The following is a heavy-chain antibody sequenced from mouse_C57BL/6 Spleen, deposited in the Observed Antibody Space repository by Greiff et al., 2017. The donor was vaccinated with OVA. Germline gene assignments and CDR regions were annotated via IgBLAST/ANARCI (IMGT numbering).Heavy chain of an antibody. CDR2: FYPGSGSI. Sequence: QVQLQQSGAELVKPGASVKLSCKASGYTFTEYTIHWVKQRSGQGLEWIGWFYPGSGSIKYNEKFKDKATLTADKSSSTGYMELSRLTSEYSAVYVCARHEEAAALGYAMDYWGQGTSVTVSS. V-gene: IGHV1-62-2*01. CDR1: GYTFTEYT. CDR3: ARHEEAAALGYAMDY. J-gene: IGHJ4*01. D-gene: IGHD4-1*01.